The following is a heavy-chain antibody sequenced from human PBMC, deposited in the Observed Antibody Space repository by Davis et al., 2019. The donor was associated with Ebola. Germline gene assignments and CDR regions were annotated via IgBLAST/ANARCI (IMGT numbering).Heavy chain of an antibody. CDR2: IYYSGST. J-gene: IGHJ5*02. CDR1: GGSISSYY. CDR3: ARDWSGYCSGGSCYNWFDP. Sequence: MPGGSLRLSCTVSGGSISSYYWSWIRQPPGKGLEWIGYIYYSGSTNYNPSLKSRVTISVDTSKNQFSLKLSSVTAADTAVYYCARDWSGYCSGGSCYNWFDPWGQGTLVTVSS. D-gene: IGHD2-15*01. V-gene: IGHV4-59*01.